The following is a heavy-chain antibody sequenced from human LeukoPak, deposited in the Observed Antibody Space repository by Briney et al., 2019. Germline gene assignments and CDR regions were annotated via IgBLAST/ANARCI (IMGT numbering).Heavy chain of an antibody. CDR1: GFTFSDYY. CDR3: AKDMLAGTTPRTDF. J-gene: IGHJ4*02. D-gene: IGHD6-13*01. CDR2: SDSVGNT. Sequence: GGSLRLSCAASGFTFSDYYMSWIRQAPGKGLEWVSTSDSVGNTFYADSVKGRFTISRDNSKNTLYLQMNSLRAEDTAVYYCAKDMLAGTTPRTDFWGQGTLVTVSS. V-gene: IGHV3-23*01.